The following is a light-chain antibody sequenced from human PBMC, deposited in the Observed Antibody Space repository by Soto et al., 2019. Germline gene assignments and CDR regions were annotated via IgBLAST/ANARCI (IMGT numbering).Light chain of an antibody. CDR1: QSVRSN. CDR3: QQYNTWHPT. CDR2: GAS. V-gene: IGKV3-15*01. Sequence: EIVMTQSPATLSASPGEGATLSCRASQSVRSNLAWYQQKPGQAPRLLIYGASTRATGIPARFSGSGSGTDVALGIGSLQSEDFAIDYCQQYNTWHPTLGQGAKVDIQ. J-gene: IGKJ1*01.